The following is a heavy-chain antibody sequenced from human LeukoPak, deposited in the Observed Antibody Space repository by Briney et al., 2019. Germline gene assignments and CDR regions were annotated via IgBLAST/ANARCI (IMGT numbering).Heavy chain of an antibody. CDR2: IKQDGSEK. J-gene: IGHJ5*02. CDR3: AREHSSSWYNRWFDP. Sequence: GGSLRLSCAASGFTFSSYWMSWVRQAPGKGLEWVANIKQDGSEKYYVDSVKGRFTISRENAKNSLYLQMNSLRAEETAVYYCAREHSSSWYNRWFDPWGQGTLATVSS. V-gene: IGHV3-7*01. D-gene: IGHD6-13*01. CDR1: GFTFSSYW.